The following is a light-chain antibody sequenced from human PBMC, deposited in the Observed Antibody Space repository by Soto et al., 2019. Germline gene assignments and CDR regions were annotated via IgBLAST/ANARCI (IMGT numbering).Light chain of an antibody. CDR2: GSS. J-gene: IGKJ5*01. V-gene: IGKV3D-20*02. Sequence: EIVLTQSPGTLSLSPGERATLSCRASQSVSNNYLAWYQQKPGQAPRLLISGSSTRATGIPARFSGSGSGTDFTLTISSLEPEDFAVYYCQQRSNWITFGQGTRLEIK. CDR3: QQRSNWIT. CDR1: QSVSNNY.